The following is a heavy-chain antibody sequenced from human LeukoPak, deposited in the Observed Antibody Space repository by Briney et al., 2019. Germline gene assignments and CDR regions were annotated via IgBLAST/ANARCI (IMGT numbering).Heavy chain of an antibody. CDR3: AKHDSSGYQDAFDI. J-gene: IGHJ3*02. CDR1: GGSISSYY. D-gene: IGHD3-22*01. V-gene: IGHV4-59*01. Sequence: SETLSLTCTVSGGSISSYYWSWIRQPPGKGLEWIGYIYYSGSTNYNPSLKSRVTISVDTPKNQFSLKLSSVTAADTAVYYCAKHDSSGYQDAFDIWGQGTMVTVSS. CDR2: IYYSGST.